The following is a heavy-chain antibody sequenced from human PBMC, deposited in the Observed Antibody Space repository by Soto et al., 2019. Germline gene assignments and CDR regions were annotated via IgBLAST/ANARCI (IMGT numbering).Heavy chain of an antibody. CDR2: INHSGST. CDR3: ARGAVPARLLNWFDP. CDR1: GGSFSGYY. D-gene: IGHD2-2*01. V-gene: IGHV4-34*01. Sequence: SETLSLTCAVYGGSFSGYYWSWIRQPPGKGLEWIGEINHSGSTNYNPSLKSRVTISVDTSKNQFSLKLSSVTAADTAVYYCARGAVPARLLNWFDPWGQGTLVTVSS. J-gene: IGHJ5*02.